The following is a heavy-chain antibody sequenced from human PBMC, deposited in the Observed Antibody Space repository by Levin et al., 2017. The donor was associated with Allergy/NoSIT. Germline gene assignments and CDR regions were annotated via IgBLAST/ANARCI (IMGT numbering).Heavy chain of an antibody. CDR2: INHSGNT. Sequence: TSQTLSLTCAVYGGSFSDYYWSWIRQPPGKGLEWIGEINHSGNTNYNPSLKSRVTISVDTSKKQFSLKLRSVTAADTAVYYCARGPRGSSIQKGGWIDPWGQGTLVTVSS. J-gene: IGHJ5*02. V-gene: IGHV4-34*01. CDR1: GGSFSDYY. CDR3: ARGPRGSSIQKGGWIDP. D-gene: IGHD2-15*01.